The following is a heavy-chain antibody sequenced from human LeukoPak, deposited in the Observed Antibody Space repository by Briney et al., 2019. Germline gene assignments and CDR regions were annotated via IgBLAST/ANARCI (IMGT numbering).Heavy chain of an antibody. CDR1: GGTFSSDA. V-gene: IGHV1-69*13. CDR3: ATDPYCSSTSCYKGPYYYMDV. CDR2: IIPIFGTA. Sequence: ASVKVSCKASGGTFSSDAISWVRQAPGQGLEWMGGIIPIFGTANYAQKFQGRVTITADECTSTAYMELSSLRSEDTAVYYCATDPYCSSTSCYKGPYYYMDVWGKGTTVTVSS. J-gene: IGHJ6*03. D-gene: IGHD2-2*02.